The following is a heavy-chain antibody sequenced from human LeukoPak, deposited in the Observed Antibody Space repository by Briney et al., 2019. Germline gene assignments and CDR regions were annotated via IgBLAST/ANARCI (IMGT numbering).Heavy chain of an antibody. V-gene: IGHV3-30*18. CDR1: GFTFSSYG. CDR3: AKSSCSGGSCNSVSYYYYGMDV. CDR2: ISYDGSNR. D-gene: IGHD2-15*01. J-gene: IGHJ6*02. Sequence: GGSLRLSCAGSGFTFSSYGVHWVRQAPGKGLEWVAVISYDGSNRYYADSVKGRFTISRDNSKNTLYLQMNSLRAEDTAVYYCAKSSCSGGSCNSVSYYYYGMDVWGQGTTVTVSS.